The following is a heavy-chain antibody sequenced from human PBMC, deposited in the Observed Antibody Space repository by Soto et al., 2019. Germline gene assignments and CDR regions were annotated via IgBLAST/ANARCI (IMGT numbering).Heavy chain of an antibody. D-gene: IGHD2-15*01. CDR3: ARLPPPTYCSGSTCSGY. CDR1: VYSLTNYW. CDR2: IDPDDSYT. V-gene: IGHV5-10-1*01. J-gene: IGHJ4*02. Sequence: PXASLKISCKRSVYSLTNYWIHWVRQIAGKGLEWMGRIDPDDSYTNYSPSFQGHVTISVGKSISTAYLQWSSLQASDTAIYYCARLPPPTYCSGSTCSGYWGQGALVTASS.